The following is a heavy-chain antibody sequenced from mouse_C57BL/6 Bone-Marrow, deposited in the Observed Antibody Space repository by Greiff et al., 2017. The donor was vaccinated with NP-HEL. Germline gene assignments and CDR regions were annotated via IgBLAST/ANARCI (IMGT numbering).Heavy chain of an antibody. CDR2: IDPSDSET. CDR3: AREGNLRLDY. CDR1: GYTFTSYW. D-gene: IGHD2-12*01. Sequence: QVQLQQPGAELVRPGSSVKLSCKASGYTFTSYWMHWVKQRPIQGLEWIGNIDPSDSETHYNQKFKDKATLTVDKSSSTAYMQLSSLTSEDSAVYYCAREGNLRLDYWGQGTTLTVSS. V-gene: IGHV1-52*01. J-gene: IGHJ2*01.